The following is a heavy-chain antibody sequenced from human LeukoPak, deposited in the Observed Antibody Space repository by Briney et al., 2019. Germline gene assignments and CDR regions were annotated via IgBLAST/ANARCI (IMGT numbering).Heavy chain of an antibody. CDR3: AREASGSYYPDY. CDR2: IIPILGIA. J-gene: IGHJ4*02. V-gene: IGHV1-69*04. CDR1: GGTFSSYA. D-gene: IGHD1-26*01. Sequence: ASVKVSCKASGGTFSSYAISWVRQAPGQGLEWMGRIIPILGIANYAQKFQGRVTITADKSTSTAYMELSSLRSEDTAVYYCAREASGSYYPDYWGQGTLVTVSS.